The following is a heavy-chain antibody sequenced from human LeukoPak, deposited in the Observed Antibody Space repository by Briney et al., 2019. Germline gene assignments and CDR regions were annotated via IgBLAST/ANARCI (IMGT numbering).Heavy chain of an antibody. CDR2: ISYDGNNK. V-gene: IGHV3-30*18. CDR1: GFTFSSYG. CDR3: AKMVHTEQWLVPFDY. J-gene: IGHJ4*02. D-gene: IGHD6-19*01. Sequence: GGSLRLSCAASGFTFSSYGMHWVRQAPGKGLEWVAVISYDGNNKYYADSVKGRFTISRDNSKNTLYLQMNSLRAEDTAVYYCAKMVHTEQWLVPFDYWGQGTLVTVSS.